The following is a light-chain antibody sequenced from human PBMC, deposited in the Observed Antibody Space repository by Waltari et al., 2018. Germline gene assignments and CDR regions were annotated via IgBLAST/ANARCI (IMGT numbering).Light chain of an antibody. V-gene: IGLV1-44*01. J-gene: IGLJ2*01. Sequence: QSVLTQPPSASGTPGQRVTISCSGSSSNIGSNTVNWYQQLPGMAPRLLIYSNNQRPSGVPDRVAGSKSGTSASLAISGLQSEAETDYYCATWDDSLNGVVFGGGTKLSVL. CDR3: ATWDDSLNGVV. CDR2: SNN. CDR1: SSNIGSNT.